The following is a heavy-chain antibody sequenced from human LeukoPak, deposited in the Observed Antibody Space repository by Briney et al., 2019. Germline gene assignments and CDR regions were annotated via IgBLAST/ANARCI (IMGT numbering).Heavy chain of an antibody. V-gene: IGHV3-49*04. CDR3: TRVDGSGWYYYDY. J-gene: IGHJ4*02. CDR1: GFTFGDYA. Sequence: GGSLRLSCTASGFTFGDYAMSWVRQAPGKGLEWVGFIRSKPYGRTTEYAASVKGRFTISRDGSKSTAYLQMNSLKTEDTAVYYCTRVDGSGWYYYDYWGQGTLVTVSS. CDR2: IRSKPYGRTT. D-gene: IGHD6-19*01.